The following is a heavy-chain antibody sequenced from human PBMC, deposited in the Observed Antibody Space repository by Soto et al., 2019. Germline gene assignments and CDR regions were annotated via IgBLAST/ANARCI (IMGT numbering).Heavy chain of an antibody. CDR2: IWYDGSNK. D-gene: IGHD1-7*01. Sequence: QEHLVESGGGVVQPGRSLRLSCEASGSIFSGYGMHWVRQAPGKGLEWVAVIWYDGSNKYYADSVKGRFTISRDNSKNMLDLQMDSLRAEDTAVYYCAREGIGGTAFRGFCDYWGQGTLVTVSS. CDR3: AREGIGGTAFRGFCDY. V-gene: IGHV3-33*01. J-gene: IGHJ4*02. CDR1: GSIFSGYG.